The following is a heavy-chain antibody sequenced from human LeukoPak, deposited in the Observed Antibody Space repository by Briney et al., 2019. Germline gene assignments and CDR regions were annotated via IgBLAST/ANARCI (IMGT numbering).Heavy chain of an antibody. J-gene: IGHJ5*02. D-gene: IGHD3-3*01. Sequence: PSETLSLTYTVSGGSISSYYWSWIRQPPGKGLEWIGYIYYSGSTNYNPSLKSRVTISVDTSKNQFSLKLSSVTAADTAVYYCARVRFLGSNWFDPWGQGTLVTVSS. CDR1: GGSISSYY. V-gene: IGHV4-59*01. CDR3: ARVRFLGSNWFDP. CDR2: IYYSGST.